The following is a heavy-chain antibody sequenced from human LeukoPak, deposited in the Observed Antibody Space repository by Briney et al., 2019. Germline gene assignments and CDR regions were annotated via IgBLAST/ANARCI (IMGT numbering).Heavy chain of an antibody. CDR2: IFYSGST. Sequence: SETLSLTCTVSGVSISGYYWSWIRQPPGKGREWIGYIFYSGSTSYNPSLKSRVTVSLDTSKNQFSLKLSSVTAADTAVYYCARSHGSGSYYHMDVWGKGTTVTVSS. V-gene: IGHV4-59*01. D-gene: IGHD3-10*01. CDR1: GVSISGYY. CDR3: ARSHGSGSYYHMDV. J-gene: IGHJ6*03.